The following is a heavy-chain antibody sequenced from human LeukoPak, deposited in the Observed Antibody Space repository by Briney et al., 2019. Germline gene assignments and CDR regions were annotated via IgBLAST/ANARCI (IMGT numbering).Heavy chain of an antibody. CDR2: IYYSGST. Sequence: SETLSLTCTVSGGSVSSGSYYWSRIRQPPGKGLEWIGYIYYSGSTNYNPSLKSRVTISVDTSKNQFSLKLSSVTAADTAVYYCASYYYDSSGYSGIDYWGQGTLVTVSS. CDR1: GGSVSSGSYY. D-gene: IGHD3-22*01. CDR3: ASYYYDSSGYSGIDY. J-gene: IGHJ4*02. V-gene: IGHV4-61*01.